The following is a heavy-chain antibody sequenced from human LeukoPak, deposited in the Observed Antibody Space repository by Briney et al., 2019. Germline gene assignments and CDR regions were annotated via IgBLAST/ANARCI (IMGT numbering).Heavy chain of an antibody. V-gene: IGHV3-9*01. J-gene: IGHJ4*02. Sequence: GRSLRLSCAASGFTFDDYAMHWVRQAPGKGLEWVSGISWNSGSIGYADSVKGRFTISRDNSKNTLYLQMNSLRAEDTAVYYCAKDLLYYGSGTAVEASYYFDYWGQGTLVTVSS. CDR3: AKDLLYYGSGTAVEASYYFDY. D-gene: IGHD3-10*01. CDR2: ISWNSGSI. CDR1: GFTFDDYA.